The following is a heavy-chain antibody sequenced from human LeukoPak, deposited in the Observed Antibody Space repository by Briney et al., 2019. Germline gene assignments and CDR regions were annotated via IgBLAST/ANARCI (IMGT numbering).Heavy chain of an antibody. V-gene: IGHV4-39*07. Sequence: GSLRLSCAASGFTFSSYSMNWVRQAPGKGLEWIGSIYYSGRTYYNPSLKSRVTISVDTSKNQFSLKLRSVTAADTAVYYCARDWSLWGQGILVTVSS. CDR1: GFTFSSYS. J-gene: IGHJ4*02. CDR3: ARDWSL. CDR2: IYYSGRT.